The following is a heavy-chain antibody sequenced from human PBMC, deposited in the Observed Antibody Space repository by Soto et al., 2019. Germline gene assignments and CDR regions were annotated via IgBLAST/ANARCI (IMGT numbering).Heavy chain of an antibody. D-gene: IGHD2-2*01. V-gene: IGHV4-30-4*01. CDR2: IYYSGST. CDR3: RSSTSCYDESCVDV. Sequence: SETLSLTCTVSGGSISSGDYYWSWIRQPPGKGLEWIGYIYYSGSTYYNPSLKSRVTISVDTSKNQFSLELSSVTAADTAIYYCRSSTSCYDESCVDVWGQGTMVTVSS. CDR1: GGSISSGDYY. J-gene: IGHJ6*02.